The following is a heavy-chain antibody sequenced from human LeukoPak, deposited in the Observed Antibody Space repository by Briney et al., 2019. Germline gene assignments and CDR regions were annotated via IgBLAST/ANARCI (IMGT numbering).Heavy chain of an antibody. V-gene: IGHV4-59*08. D-gene: IGHD4-23*01. CDR2: IYYSGST. Sequence: PSETLSLTCTVSGVSISSYYWSWIRQPPGKGLEWIGYIYYSGSTNYNPSLKSRVTISVDTSKNQFSLKLSSVTAADTAVYYCARGGNSFYNWWYFDLWGRGTLVTVSS. CDR3: ARGGNSFYNWWYFDL. J-gene: IGHJ2*01. CDR1: GVSISSYY.